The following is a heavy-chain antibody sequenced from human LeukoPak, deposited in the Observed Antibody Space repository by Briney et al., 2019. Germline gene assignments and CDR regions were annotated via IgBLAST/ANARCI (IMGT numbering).Heavy chain of an antibody. CDR3: AKEGYDILTGPAYFDY. Sequence: PGGSLRLSCAASGFTFSSYGMHWVRQAPGKGLEWVAVISYDGSNKYYADSVKGRFTISRDNSKNTLYLQVNSLRAEDTAVYYCAKEGYDILTGPAYFDYWGQGTLVTVSS. J-gene: IGHJ4*02. D-gene: IGHD3-9*01. V-gene: IGHV3-30*18. CDR2: ISYDGSNK. CDR1: GFTFSSYG.